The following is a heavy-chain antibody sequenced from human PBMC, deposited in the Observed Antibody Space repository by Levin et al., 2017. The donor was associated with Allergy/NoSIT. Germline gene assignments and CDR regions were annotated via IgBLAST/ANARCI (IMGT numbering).Heavy chain of an antibody. D-gene: IGHD3-9*01. Sequence: SCAASGFTFSSYGMHWVRQAPGKGLEWVAVIWYDGSNKYYADSVKGRFTISRDNSKNTLYLQMNSLRAEDTAVYYCAREEALRYFDWLLEDSYYYYGMDVWGQGTTVTVSS. CDR3: AREEALRYFDWLLEDSYYYYGMDV. V-gene: IGHV3-33*01. CDR1: GFTFSSYG. CDR2: IWYDGSNK. J-gene: IGHJ6*02.